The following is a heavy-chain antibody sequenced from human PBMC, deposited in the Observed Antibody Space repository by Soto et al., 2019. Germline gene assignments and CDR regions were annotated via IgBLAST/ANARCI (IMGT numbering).Heavy chain of an antibody. J-gene: IGHJ4*02. CDR1: GGSISSGGYY. D-gene: IGHD3-22*01. Sequence: PSETLSLTCTVSGGSISSGGYYWSWIRQHPGKGLEWIGYIYYSGSTYYNPSLKNRVTISVDTSKNQFSLKLSSVTAADTAVYYCARDLGDSSGYYEYYFDYWGQGTLVTVSS. CDR3: ARDLGDSSGYYEYYFDY. V-gene: IGHV4-31*03. CDR2: IYYSGST.